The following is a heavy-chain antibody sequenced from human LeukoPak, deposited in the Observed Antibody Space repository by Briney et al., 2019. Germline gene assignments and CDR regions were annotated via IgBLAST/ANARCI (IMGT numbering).Heavy chain of an antibody. Sequence: GGSLRLSCAASGFTFSSYAMSWVRQAPGKGLEWVSAISGSGGSTYYADSVKGRFTISRDNSKNTLYLQMNSLRAEDTAVFFFKKKTAYEILTGADYWGQGTLVTVSS. D-gene: IGHD3-9*01. CDR1: GFTFSSYA. V-gene: IGHV3-23*01. J-gene: IGHJ4*02. CDR2: ISGSGGST. CDR3: KKKTAYEILTGADY.